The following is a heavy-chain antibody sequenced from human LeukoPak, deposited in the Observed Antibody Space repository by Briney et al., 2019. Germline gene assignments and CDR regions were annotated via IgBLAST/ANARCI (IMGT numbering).Heavy chain of an antibody. D-gene: IGHD3-9*01. V-gene: IGHV1-8*01. CDR3: ARAPTYYDILTGYYKLDY. Sequence: ASVKVSCKASGYTFTSYDINWVRQATGQGLEWMGWMNPNSGNTGYAQKFQGRVTMTRNTSISTAYMELSSLRSEDTAVYYCARAPTYYDILTGYYKLDYWGQGTLVTVSS. CDR1: GYTFTSYD. CDR2: MNPNSGNT. J-gene: IGHJ4*02.